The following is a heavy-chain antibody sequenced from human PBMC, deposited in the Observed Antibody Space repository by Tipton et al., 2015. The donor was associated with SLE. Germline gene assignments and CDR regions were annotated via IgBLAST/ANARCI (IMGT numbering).Heavy chain of an antibody. CDR3: ARGTTRAVAAYFDY. D-gene: IGHD6-19*01. CDR1: GYTFTSYG. Sequence: QLVQSGAEVKKPGASVRVSCRASGYTFTSYGISWVRQAPGQGLEWMGWINTYNGNTNYAQNLQGRVTMTTDSSTTTAYMELRGLRSDDTAVYYCARGTTRAVAAYFDYWGQGTLVTVSS. V-gene: IGHV1-18*01. CDR2: INTYNGNT. J-gene: IGHJ4*02.